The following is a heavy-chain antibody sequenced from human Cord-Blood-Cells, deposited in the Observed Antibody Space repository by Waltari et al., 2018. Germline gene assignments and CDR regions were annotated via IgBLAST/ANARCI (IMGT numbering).Heavy chain of an antibody. Sequence: QVQLVQSGAEAKKPGASVKVSCTVSGYTLTELSMHWVRQAPGKGLEWMGGFDPEDGETIDAQKFQGRVTMTEDTSTDTAYMELSSLRSEDTAVYYCATLARITIFGVVIIGNWFDPWGQGTLVTVSS. D-gene: IGHD3-3*01. V-gene: IGHV1-24*01. J-gene: IGHJ5*02. CDR1: GYTLTELS. CDR2: FDPEDGET. CDR3: ATLARITIFGVVIIGNWFDP.